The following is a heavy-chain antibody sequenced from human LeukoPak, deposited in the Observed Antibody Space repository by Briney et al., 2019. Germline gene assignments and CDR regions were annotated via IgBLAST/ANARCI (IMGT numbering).Heavy chain of an antibody. Sequence: QPGGSLRLSCATSGFTFSTYWMHWVRQGPGKGLVCVSRISPDGSTTTYADAVKGRFTISRDNAKNMLYLQMNSLRAEDTAVYYCARLVGSTSARWFDPWGQGTLVTVSS. D-gene: IGHD2-2*01. J-gene: IGHJ5*02. CDR2: ISPDGSTT. CDR3: ARLVGSTSARWFDP. V-gene: IGHV3-74*01. CDR1: GFTFSTYW.